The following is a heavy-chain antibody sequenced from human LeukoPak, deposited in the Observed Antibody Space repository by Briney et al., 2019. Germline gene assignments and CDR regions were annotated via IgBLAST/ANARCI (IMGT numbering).Heavy chain of an antibody. CDR3: ARGPSHDYYPSHFDY. J-gene: IGHJ4*02. CDR1: GGSISSYY. V-gene: IGHV4-4*07. D-gene: IGHD3-16*01. CDR2: IYTSGST. Sequence: SETLSLTCTVSGGSISSYYWCWIRQPAGKGLEWIGRIYTSGSTNYNPSLKSRVTMSVDTSKNQFSLKLSSVTAADTAVYYCARGPSHDYYPSHFDYWGQGTLVTVSS.